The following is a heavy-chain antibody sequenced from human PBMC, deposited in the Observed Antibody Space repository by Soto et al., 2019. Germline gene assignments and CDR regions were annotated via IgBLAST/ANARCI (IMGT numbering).Heavy chain of an antibody. CDR2: INHSGST. V-gene: IGHV4-34*01. Sequence: PSETLSLTCAVYGGSFSGHYWSWIRQPPGKGLEWIGEINHSGSTNYNPSLKSRVTISVDTSKNQFSLKLSSVTAADTAVYYCARGYCSSTSCYYFDYWGQGTLVTVSS. D-gene: IGHD2-2*01. J-gene: IGHJ4*02. CDR3: ARGYCSSTSCYYFDY. CDR1: GGSFSGHY.